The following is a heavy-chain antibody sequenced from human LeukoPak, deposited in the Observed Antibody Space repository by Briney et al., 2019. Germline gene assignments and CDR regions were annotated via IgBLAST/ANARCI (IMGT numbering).Heavy chain of an antibody. J-gene: IGHJ5*02. CDR3: AREGYSYGYGVWFDP. CDR1: GYTCTSDA. Sequence: ASVKVSCKASGYTCTSDAMNWVRQAPGQWLEWMGRINTNTGNPTYAQGFTGRFVFSLDTSVSTAYLQISSLKAEDTAVYYCAREGYSYGYGVWFDPWGQGTLVTVSS. V-gene: IGHV7-4-1*02. D-gene: IGHD5-18*01. CDR2: INTNTGNP.